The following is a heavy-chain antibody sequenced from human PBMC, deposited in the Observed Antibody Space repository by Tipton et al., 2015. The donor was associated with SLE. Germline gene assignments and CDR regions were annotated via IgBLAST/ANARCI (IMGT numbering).Heavy chain of an antibody. V-gene: IGHV4-31*03. Sequence: TLSLTCTVSGGSISSGGYYWSWIRQHPGKGLEWIGYIYYSGSTYYNPSLKNRVTISVDTSKNQFSLKLSSVTAADTAVYYCARGVTMIENWFDPWGQGTRVSVSS. CDR3: ARGVTMIENWFDP. D-gene: IGHD3-22*01. CDR2: IYYSGST. CDR1: GGSISSGGYY. J-gene: IGHJ5*02.